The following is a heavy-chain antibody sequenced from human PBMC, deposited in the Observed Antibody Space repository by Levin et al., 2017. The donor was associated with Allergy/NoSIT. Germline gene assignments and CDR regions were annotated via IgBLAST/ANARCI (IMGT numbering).Heavy chain of an antibody. D-gene: IGHD6-13*01. CDR3: ARAPTYSTSWYYFDN. CDR2: MNPNTGNT. J-gene: IGHJ4*02. CDR1: GYTFTSYE. Sequence: SVKVSCKASGYTFTSYEINWVRQATGQGLEWMGWMNPNTGNTRFAQKFQGRVTMTSDTSISTAYMDLSSLRSEDTAVYYCARAPTYSTSWYYFDNWGQGTLVTVS. V-gene: IGHV1-8*01.